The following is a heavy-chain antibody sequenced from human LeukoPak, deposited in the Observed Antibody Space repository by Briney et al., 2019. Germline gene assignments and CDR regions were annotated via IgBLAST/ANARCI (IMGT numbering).Heavy chain of an antibody. J-gene: IGHJ5*02. Sequence: SETLSLTCTVSGGSISSYYWSWIRQPAGKGLEWIGRIYTSGSTNYNPSLKSRVPMSVDTSKNQFSLKLSSVTAADTAVYYCARGAYYDFWSGYYQSNWFDPWGQGTLVTVSS. CDR1: GGSISSYY. V-gene: IGHV4-4*07. D-gene: IGHD3-3*01. CDR2: IYTSGST. CDR3: ARGAYYDFWSGYYQSNWFDP.